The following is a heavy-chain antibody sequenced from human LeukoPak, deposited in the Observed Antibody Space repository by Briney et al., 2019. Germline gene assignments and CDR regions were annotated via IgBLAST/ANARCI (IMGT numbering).Heavy chain of an antibody. Sequence: SETLSLTCAVYGGSFSGYYWSWIRQPPGKGLEWIGEINHSGSTNYNPSLKSRVTISVDTSKNQFSLKLSSVTAADTAVYYCARVPIMITFGGVIVPCYFDYWGQGTLVTVSS. J-gene: IGHJ4*02. D-gene: IGHD3-16*02. V-gene: IGHV4-34*01. CDR1: GGSFSGYY. CDR2: INHSGST. CDR3: ARVPIMITFGGVIVPCYFDY.